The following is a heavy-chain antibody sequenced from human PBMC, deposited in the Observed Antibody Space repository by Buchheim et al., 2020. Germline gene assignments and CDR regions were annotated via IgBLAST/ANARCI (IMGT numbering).Heavy chain of an antibody. Sequence: QVQLVESGGDVVQPGGSLTLSCSASGFTFSTYSVHWVRQAPGKGLEWVAVISSDGNNKYYAGSVKGRFTISRDTSKNTLSLQLNSLRPDDTALYYCASAAGGSSYSPSTSWGQGT. CDR2: ISSDGNNK. CDR3: ASAAGGSSYSPSTS. CDR1: GFTFSTYS. D-gene: IGHD3-22*01. J-gene: IGHJ5*02. V-gene: IGHV3-30-3*01.